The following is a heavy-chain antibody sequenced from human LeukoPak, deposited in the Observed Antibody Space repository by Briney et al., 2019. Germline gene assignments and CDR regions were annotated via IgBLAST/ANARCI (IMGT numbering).Heavy chain of an antibody. J-gene: IGHJ4*02. CDR2: ISWNSGSI. Sequence: GGSLRLSCAASGFTFDDYAMHWVRQAPGKGLEWVSGISWNSGSIGYADSVKGRFTISRDNAKNTLILQMNSLRAEDTAVYYCARGGSSAWASFDNWGQGTLVTVSS. CDR1: GFTFDDYA. V-gene: IGHV3-9*01. D-gene: IGHD6-19*01. CDR3: ARGGSSAWASFDN.